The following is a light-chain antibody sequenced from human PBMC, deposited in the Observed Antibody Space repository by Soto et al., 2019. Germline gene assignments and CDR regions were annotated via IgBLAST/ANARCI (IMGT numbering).Light chain of an antibody. V-gene: IGKV3-20*01. J-gene: IGKJ1*01. Sequence: TLLTQSPGTLSLSPGERATVSCRASQSVGGNSLAWYQQRPGQAPRLLIYDTSKRATGIPDRFSGSGSGTDFTLTISRLEPADFAVYYCQQYQNSPRTFGQGTKVDIK. CDR1: QSVGGNS. CDR3: QQYQNSPRT. CDR2: DTS.